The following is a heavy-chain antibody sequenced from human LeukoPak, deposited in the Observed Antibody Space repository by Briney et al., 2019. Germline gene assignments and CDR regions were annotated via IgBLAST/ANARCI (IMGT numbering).Heavy chain of an antibody. CDR3: AIQYWGWLLY. CDR1: GGSFSGYY. J-gene: IGHJ4*02. V-gene: IGHV4-34*01. CDR2: INHSGST. Sequence: SETLSLTCAVYGGSFSGYYWSWIRQPPGKGLEWIGEINHSGSTNYNPSFKSRVTISVDTSKNQFSLKLSSVTAADTAVYYCAIQYWGWLLYWGQGTLVTVSS. D-gene: IGHD7-27*01.